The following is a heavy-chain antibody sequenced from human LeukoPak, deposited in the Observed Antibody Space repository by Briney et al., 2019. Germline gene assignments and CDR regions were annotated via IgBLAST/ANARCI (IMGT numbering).Heavy chain of an antibody. CDR1: GGTFSSYA. CDR2: IIPIFGTA. J-gene: IGHJ4*02. Sequence: SVKVSCKASGGTFSSYAISWVRQAPGQGLEWMGGIIPIFGTANYAQKFQGRVTITADESTSTAYMELSSLRSEDTAVYYCARADYYDILTGYQFDYWGQGTLVTVSS. V-gene: IGHV1-69*13. D-gene: IGHD3-9*01. CDR3: ARADYYDILTGYQFDY.